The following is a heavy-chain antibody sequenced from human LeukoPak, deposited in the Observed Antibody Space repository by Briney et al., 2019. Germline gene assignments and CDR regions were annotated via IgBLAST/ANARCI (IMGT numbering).Heavy chain of an antibody. V-gene: IGHV4-39*07. D-gene: IGHD1-1*01. Sequence: SETLSLTCTVSGGSISSSSYYWDWIRQPPGKGLEWIGSIYYSGSTYYNPSLKSRVTISVDTSKNQLSLKLSSVTAADTAVYHCVRLQPNTGEWAFDIWGQGTMVSVSS. CDR1: GGSISSSSYY. CDR2: IYYSGST. J-gene: IGHJ3*02. CDR3: VRLQPNTGEWAFDI.